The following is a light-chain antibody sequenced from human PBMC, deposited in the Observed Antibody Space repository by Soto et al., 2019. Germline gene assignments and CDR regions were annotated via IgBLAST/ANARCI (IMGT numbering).Light chain of an antibody. CDR3: QQYDHLWT. CDR1: QSVTSN. Sequence: EIVMTQSPATLSVSPGERATLSCRASQSVTSNLAWYQKKPGQAPRLLIYGASTSATGITARFSGSGSGTDFTLTISSLQSEAFAVYYWQQYDHLWTFGQGTRVEIK. V-gene: IGKV3-15*01. CDR2: GAS. J-gene: IGKJ1*01.